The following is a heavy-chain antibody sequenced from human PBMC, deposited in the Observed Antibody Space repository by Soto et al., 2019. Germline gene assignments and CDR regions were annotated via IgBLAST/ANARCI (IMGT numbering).Heavy chain of an antibody. CDR2: ISAYNGNT. Sequence: QGQLVQSGAEVKKPGASVKVSCKASGYSFTSYGISWLRQAPGQGLEWMGWISAYNGNTKYAQKLQGRVTMTTDTSTSTAYRELRSLRSDDTAVYYCARVVAVALIDYWGQGTLVTVSS. CDR3: ARVVAVALIDY. D-gene: IGHD6-19*01. J-gene: IGHJ4*02. CDR1: GYSFTSYG. V-gene: IGHV1-18*01.